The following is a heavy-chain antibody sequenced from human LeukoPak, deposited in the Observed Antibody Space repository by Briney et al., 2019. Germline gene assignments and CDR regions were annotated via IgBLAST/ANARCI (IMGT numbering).Heavy chain of an antibody. CDR2: IYHSGST. Sequence: SQTLSLTCTVSGGSISSGGYYWSWIRQPPGKGLEWIGYIYHSGSTYYNPSLKSRVTISVDRSKNQFSLKLSSVTAADTAVYYCARERSITIFGVVTYHFDYWGQGTLVTVSS. V-gene: IGHV4-30-2*01. J-gene: IGHJ4*02. CDR3: ARERSITIFGVVTYHFDY. CDR1: GGSISSGGYY. D-gene: IGHD3-3*01.